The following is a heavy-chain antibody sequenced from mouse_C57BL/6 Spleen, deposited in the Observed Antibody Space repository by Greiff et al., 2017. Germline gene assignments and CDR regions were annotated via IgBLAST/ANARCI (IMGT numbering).Heavy chain of an antibody. D-gene: IGHD2-4*01. Sequence: EVQLQQSGPELVKPGASVKISCKASGYTFTDYYMNWVKQSHGKSLEWIGDINPNNGGTSYNQKFKGKATLTVDKSSSTAYMELHSLTSEDSAVYYCAGDDYDSFAYWGQGTLVTVSA. CDR1: GYTFTDYY. CDR3: AGDDYDSFAY. J-gene: IGHJ3*01. V-gene: IGHV1-26*01. CDR2: INPNNGGT.